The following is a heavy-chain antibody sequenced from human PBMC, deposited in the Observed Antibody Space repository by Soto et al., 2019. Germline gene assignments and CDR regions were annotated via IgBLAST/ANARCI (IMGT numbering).Heavy chain of an antibody. J-gene: IGHJ4*02. V-gene: IGHV3-7*03. CDR2: IKQDGSER. CDR1: GFRFTTYW. Sequence: GGSLRLSCAASGFRFTTYWMTWVRQAPGKGLEWVANIKQDGSERYYVDSVKGRFTISRDNAKNSLCLQMDSLRVEDTAVYYCVRPQCVGAGCHAPFDSWGQGALVTVSS. CDR3: VRPQCVGAGCHAPFDS. D-gene: IGHD2-21*01.